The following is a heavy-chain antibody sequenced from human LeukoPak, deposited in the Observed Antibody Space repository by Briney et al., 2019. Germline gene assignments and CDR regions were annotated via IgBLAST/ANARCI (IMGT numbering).Heavy chain of an antibody. J-gene: IGHJ4*02. Sequence: ASVKVSCKESGYSFTDYYMHWVRQAPGQGLEWMGWINPKSGDTKYGQKFQGRITMTRDKSISTSYMELSRLRSDDTAVYYCARERCTTAGCDKSFDSWGQGTLITVSS. V-gene: IGHV1-2*02. D-gene: IGHD2-2*02. CDR3: ARERCTTAGCDKSFDS. CDR2: INPKSGDT. CDR1: GYSFTDYY.